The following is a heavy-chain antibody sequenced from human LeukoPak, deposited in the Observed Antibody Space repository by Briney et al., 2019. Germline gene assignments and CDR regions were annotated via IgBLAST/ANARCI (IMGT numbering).Heavy chain of an antibody. CDR3: ARGHGLVVTHYYYYYGMDV. V-gene: IGHV3-13*01. CDR2: IGTAGDT. J-gene: IGHJ6*02. Sequence: EGSLRLSCGASGFTFRTYDFHWVRQVKGVGLEWVSGIGTAGDTYYADSVKGRFTISRDNSKNTLYLQMNSLRAEDTAVYYCARGHGLVVTHYYYYYGMDVWGQGTTVTVSS. CDR1: GFTFRTYD. D-gene: IGHD3-22*01.